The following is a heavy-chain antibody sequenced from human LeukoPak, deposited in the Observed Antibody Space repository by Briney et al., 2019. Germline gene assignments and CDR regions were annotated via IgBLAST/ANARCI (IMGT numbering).Heavy chain of an antibody. CDR1: ADIFSRYA. D-gene: IGHD5-18*01. Sequence: ASVKVSRKASADIFSRYAISWVRQAPGQGVEWMGRIFLVSESAHHAQPFRGGLTITADKSTHAAYMDLSGLTSEDTAFYYCAGHPPVTPIGFDIWGQGTMVTVSS. CDR3: AGHPPVTPIGFDI. CDR2: IFLVSESA. V-gene: IGHV1-69*06. J-gene: IGHJ3*02.